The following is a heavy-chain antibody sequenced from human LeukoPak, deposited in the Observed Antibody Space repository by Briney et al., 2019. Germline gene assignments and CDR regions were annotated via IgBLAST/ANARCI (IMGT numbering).Heavy chain of an antibody. V-gene: IGHV3-30*18. Sequence: GGSLRLSCAASGFTFSSYGMHWVRQAPGKGLEWVAVISYYGSNKYYADSVKGRFTISRDNSKNTLYLQMNSLRAEDTAVYYCAKDHHYSDTHYYFDYWGQGTLVTVSS. D-gene: IGHD3-22*01. CDR3: AKDHHYSDTHYYFDY. J-gene: IGHJ4*02. CDR2: ISYYGSNK. CDR1: GFTFSSYG.